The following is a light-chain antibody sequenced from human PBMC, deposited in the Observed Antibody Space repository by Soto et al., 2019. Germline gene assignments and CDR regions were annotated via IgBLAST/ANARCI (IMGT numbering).Light chain of an antibody. V-gene: IGKV1-12*01. CDR3: QRANSFPLT. CDR2: TSS. CDR1: QGISSL. J-gene: IGKJ4*01. Sequence: DIQMTQSPSSVSASVGDRVSITCRASQGISSLLAWYQQKPGKAPNLLIHTSSSLQSGVPSRFSGSGSGTDFTLTISSLQPEDFATYYCQRANSFPLTFGGGTKVEIK.